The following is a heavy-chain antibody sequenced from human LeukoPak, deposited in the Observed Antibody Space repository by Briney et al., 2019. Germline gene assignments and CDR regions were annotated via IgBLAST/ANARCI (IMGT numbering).Heavy chain of an antibody. CDR1: GGTFSSYA. CDR3: ARDPPNWNDPNYFDY. Sequence: GSSVKVSCKASGGTFSSYAISWVRQAPGQGLEWMGGIIPIFGTANYAQKFQGRVTITADKSTSTAYMELSSLRSEDTAVYYCARDPPNWNDPNYFDYWGQGTLVIVSS. CDR2: IIPIFGTA. V-gene: IGHV1-69*06. J-gene: IGHJ4*02. D-gene: IGHD1-1*01.